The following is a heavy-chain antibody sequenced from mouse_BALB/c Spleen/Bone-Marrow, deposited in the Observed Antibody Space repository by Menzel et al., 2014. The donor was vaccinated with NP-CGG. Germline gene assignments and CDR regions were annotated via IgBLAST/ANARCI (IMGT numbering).Heavy chain of an antibody. D-gene: IGHD1-1*01. V-gene: IGHV5-2*01. CDR1: EYEFPSHD. CDR3: ARHGDYYGSSLFAY. CDR2: INSDGGST. J-gene: IGHJ3*01. Sequence: EVNVVEPGGGLVQPGESLKLSCESNEYEFPSHDMSWVRKTPEKRLELVAAINSDGGSTYYPDTMERRFIISRDNSKKTLYLQMSSPRSEDTAFYYCARHGDYYGSSLFAYWGQGTLVTVSA.